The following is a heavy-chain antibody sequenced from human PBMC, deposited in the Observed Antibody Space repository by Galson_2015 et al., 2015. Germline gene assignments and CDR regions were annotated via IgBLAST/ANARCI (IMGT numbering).Heavy chain of an antibody. Sequence: SVKVSCKASGYTFTSYYMHWVRQAPGQGLEWMGLINPSDGSTNYAQKFQGRVTMTRDKSTSTVYMELVSLKSEDTAAYYCAKDHIVGSTGSTDYWGQGTLVTVSP. J-gene: IGHJ4*02. CDR3: AKDHIVGSTGSTDY. CDR1: GYTFTSYY. CDR2: INPSDGST. V-gene: IGHV1-46*01. D-gene: IGHD1-26*01.